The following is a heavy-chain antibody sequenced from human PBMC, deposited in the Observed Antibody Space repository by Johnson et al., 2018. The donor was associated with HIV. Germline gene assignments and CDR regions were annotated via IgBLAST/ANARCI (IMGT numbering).Heavy chain of an antibody. CDR3: ARGDRYHAFDT. V-gene: IGHV3-13*01. J-gene: IGHJ3*02. D-gene: IGHD3-16*02. CDR1: GFTFSSYD. Sequence: EVQLVESGGGLAQPGGSLRLSCAASGFTFSSYDMHWVRQATGKGLEWVSAIGTAGDTYYPGSVKGRFTISSENAKNSLYLQMNSLRAGDTAVYYCARGDRYHAFDTWGQGTMVTVSS. CDR2: IGTAGDT.